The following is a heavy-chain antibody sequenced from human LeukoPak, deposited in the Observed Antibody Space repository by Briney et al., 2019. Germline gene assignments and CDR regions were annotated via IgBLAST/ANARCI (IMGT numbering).Heavy chain of an antibody. D-gene: IGHD2-15*01. V-gene: IGHV3-21*01. CDR2: ISSSSSYI. CDR1: GFTFSSYS. Sequence: GGSLRLSCAASGFTFSSYSMNWVRQAPGKGLEWVSSISSSSSYIYYADSVKGRFTISRDNAKNSLYLQMNSLRAEDTAVYYCARDYPEYCSGGSCYSNYYYYTDVSGKGTTVTVSS. J-gene: IGHJ6*03. CDR3: ARDYPEYCSGGSCYSNYYYYTDV.